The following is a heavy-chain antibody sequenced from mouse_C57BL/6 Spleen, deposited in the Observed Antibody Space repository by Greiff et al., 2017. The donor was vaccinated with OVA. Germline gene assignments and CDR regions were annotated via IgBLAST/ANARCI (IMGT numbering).Heavy chain of an antibody. CDR1: GYTFTSYW. Sequence: QVQLQQPGAELVRPGSSVKLSCKASGYTFTSYWMHWVKQRPIQGLEWIGNIDPSDSETHYNQKFKDKATLTVDKSSSTAYMQLSSLTSEDSAVYYCAREGTLPYYFDYWGKGTTLTVSS. J-gene: IGHJ2*01. CDR3: AREGTLPYYFDY. CDR2: IDPSDSET. V-gene: IGHV1-52*01. D-gene: IGHD2-10*01.